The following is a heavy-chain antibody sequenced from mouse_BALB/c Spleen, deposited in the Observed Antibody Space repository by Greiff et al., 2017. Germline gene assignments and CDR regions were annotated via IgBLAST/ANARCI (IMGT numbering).Heavy chain of an antibody. Sequence: EVMLVESGGGLVKPGGSLKLSCAASGFAFSSYDMSWVRQTPEKRLEWVAYISSGGGSTYYPDTVKGRFTISRDNAKNTLYLQMSSLKSEDTAMYYCARRKIYYDYDAYFDYWGQGTTLTVSS. J-gene: IGHJ2*01. V-gene: IGHV5-12-1*01. CDR1: GFAFSSYD. CDR2: ISSGGGST. CDR3: ARRKIYYDYDAYFDY. D-gene: IGHD2-4*01.